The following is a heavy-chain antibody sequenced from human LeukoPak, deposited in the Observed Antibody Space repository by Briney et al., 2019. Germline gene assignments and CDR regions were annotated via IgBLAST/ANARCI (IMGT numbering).Heavy chain of an antibody. Sequence: GGSLRLSCAASGFTFDDYAMHWVRQAPEKGLERVSGISWNSGSIGYADSVKGRFTISRDNAKNSLYLQMNSLRAEDTALYYCAKDRGGNSYYGMDVWGQGTTVTVSS. CDR3: AKDRGGNSYYGMDV. CDR1: GFTFDDYA. D-gene: IGHD4-23*01. J-gene: IGHJ6*02. CDR2: ISWNSGSI. V-gene: IGHV3-9*01.